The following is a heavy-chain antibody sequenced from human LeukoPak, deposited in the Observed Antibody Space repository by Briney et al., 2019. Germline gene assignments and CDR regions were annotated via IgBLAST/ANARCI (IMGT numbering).Heavy chain of an antibody. V-gene: IGHV1-24*01. CDR1: GYTLTELS. CDR2: FDPEDGET. Sequence: ASVKVSCKVSGYTLTELSMHWVRQAPGKGLEWMGGFDPEDGETIYAQKFQGRVTMTEDTSTDTAYMELSSLRSEDTAVYYCATDDPIVGATKGYFDYWGQGTLVTVPS. CDR3: ATDDPIVGATKGYFDY. J-gene: IGHJ4*02. D-gene: IGHD1-26*01.